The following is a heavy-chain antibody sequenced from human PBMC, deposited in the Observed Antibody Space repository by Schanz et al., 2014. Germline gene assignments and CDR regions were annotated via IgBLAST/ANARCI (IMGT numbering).Heavy chain of an antibody. D-gene: IGHD6-13*01. V-gene: IGHV3-23*04. J-gene: IGHJ6*02. CDR3: AKTRYGSSWQYAGMDV. CDR1: GFTFGDYA. CDR2: INPSGGGT. Sequence: EVQLVESGGGLVQPGRSLRLSCTGSGFTFGDYAMSWVRQAPGKGLEWVSTINPSGGGTYYADSVKGRFTISKDNSKSTVYLQMNSLRAEDTAVYYCAKTRYGSSWQYAGMDVWGQGTTVTVSS.